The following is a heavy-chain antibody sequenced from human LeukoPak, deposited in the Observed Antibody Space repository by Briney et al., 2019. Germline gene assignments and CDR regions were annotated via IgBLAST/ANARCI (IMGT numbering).Heavy chain of an antibody. CDR2: INRDGSER. CDR1: GFSFSDYV. Sequence: EPGGSLRLSCAASGFSFSDYVMTWVRQAPGKGLEWVANINRDGSERYYVDSVKGRFTISRDDAKSSLYLQMNSLRAEDTAVYYCARRNAMDVWGQGTTVIVFS. V-gene: IGHV3-7*03. J-gene: IGHJ6*02. CDR3: ARRNAMDV.